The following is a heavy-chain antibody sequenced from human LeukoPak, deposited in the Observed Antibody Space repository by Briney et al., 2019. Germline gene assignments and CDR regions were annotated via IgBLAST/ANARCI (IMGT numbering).Heavy chain of an antibody. V-gene: IGHV4-59*01. Sequence: SETLSLTCTVSGGSISSYYWSWIRQPPGKGLEWIGYIYYSGSTNYNPSLKSRVTISVDTSKNQFSLKLSSVTAADTAVYYCATRCCSGGSCYHAFDIWGQGTMVTVSS. CDR1: GGSISSYY. D-gene: IGHD2-15*01. CDR3: ATRCCSGGSCYHAFDI. CDR2: IYYSGST. J-gene: IGHJ3*02.